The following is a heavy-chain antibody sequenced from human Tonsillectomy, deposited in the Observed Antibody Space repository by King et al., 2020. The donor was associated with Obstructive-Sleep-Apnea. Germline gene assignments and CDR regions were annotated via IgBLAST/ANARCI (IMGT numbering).Heavy chain of an antibody. V-gene: IGHV1-18*04. J-gene: IGHJ4*02. CDR2: ISAYNGNT. CDR1: GYTFTSYG. D-gene: IGHD2-21*02. Sequence: QLVQSGAEVKKPGASVKVSCKASGYTFTSYGISWVRQAPGQGLEWMGWISAYNGNTNYAQKLQGRVTMTTDTSTSTAYRELRSLRSDDTAVYYLTRDPAALRGVVTAMSDYWGQGTLVTVSS. CDR3: TRDPAALRGVVTAMSDY.